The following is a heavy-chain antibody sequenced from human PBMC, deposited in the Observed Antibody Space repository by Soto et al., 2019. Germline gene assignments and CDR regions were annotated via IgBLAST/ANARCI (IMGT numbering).Heavy chain of an antibody. CDR2: IIPIFGTA. CDR3: ARGKLYYDILTGYYNPFDY. Sequence: ASVKVSCKASGGTFSSYAISWVRQAPGQGLEWMGGIIPIFGTANYAQKFQGRVTITADESTSTAYMELSSLRSEDTAVYYCARGKLYYDILTGYYNPFDYWGQGTLVTVSS. CDR1: GGTFSSYA. V-gene: IGHV1-69*13. D-gene: IGHD3-9*01. J-gene: IGHJ4*02.